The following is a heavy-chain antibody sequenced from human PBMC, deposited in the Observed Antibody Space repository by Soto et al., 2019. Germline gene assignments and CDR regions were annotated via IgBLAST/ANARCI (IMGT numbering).Heavy chain of an antibody. CDR3: AKDDWGDFWSGYYADY. V-gene: IGHV3-30*18. Sequence: QVQLVESGGGVVQPGRSLRLSCAASGFTFSSYGMHWVRQAPGKGLEWVAVIPYDGSNKYYADSVKGRFTISRDNSKNTLYLQMNSLRAEDTAVYYCAKDDWGDFWSGYYADYWGQGTLVTVSS. CDR2: IPYDGSNK. CDR1: GFTFSSYG. D-gene: IGHD3-3*01. J-gene: IGHJ4*02.